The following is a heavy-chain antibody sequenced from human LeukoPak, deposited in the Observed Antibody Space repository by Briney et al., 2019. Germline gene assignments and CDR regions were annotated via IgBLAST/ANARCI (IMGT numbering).Heavy chain of an antibody. V-gene: IGHV4-30-4*01. CDR1: SYSISSGDYY. D-gene: IGHD4-17*01. J-gene: IGHJ4*02. CDR3: AREHKSYGDYPYYFDS. Sequence: PSETLSLTCTVSSYSISSGDYYWSWIRQPAGKGLEFIGYINKKGGTFYNPPLKSRVSISINTSKNQFSLKLTSVTAADTAVYFCAREHKSYGDYPYYFDSWGQGTLVTVSS. CDR2: INKKGGT.